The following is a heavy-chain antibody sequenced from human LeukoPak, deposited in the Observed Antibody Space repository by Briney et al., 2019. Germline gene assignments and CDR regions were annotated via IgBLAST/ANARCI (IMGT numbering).Heavy chain of an antibody. J-gene: IGHJ6*03. Sequence: GGSLRLSCAASGFTFSSYGMHWVRQAPGKGRGWVAVISYDGSNKYYADSVKGRFTISRDNSKNTLYLQMNSLRAEDTAVYYCARDIGDCSSLSCYDQYYYMDVWGKGTTVTVSS. D-gene: IGHD2-2*01. CDR3: ARDIGDCSSLSCYDQYYYMDV. V-gene: IGHV3-30*03. CDR1: GFTFSSYG. CDR2: ISYDGSNK.